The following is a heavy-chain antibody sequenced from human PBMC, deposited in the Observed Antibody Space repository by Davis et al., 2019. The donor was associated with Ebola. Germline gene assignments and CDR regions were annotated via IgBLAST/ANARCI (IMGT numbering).Heavy chain of an antibody. CDR2: IYSSGTT. Sequence: SETLSLTCAVYGGSFSGYSWTWIRQPPGKGLEWIGYIYSSGTTSYNPSLKSRVTISVDTSKNQFSLKLSSVTTADTAVYYCARVWNDYGSGSYYDYWGQGILVTVSS. V-gene: IGHV4-59*01. D-gene: IGHD3-10*01. CDR3: ARVWNDYGSGSYYDY. J-gene: IGHJ4*02. CDR1: GGSFSGYS.